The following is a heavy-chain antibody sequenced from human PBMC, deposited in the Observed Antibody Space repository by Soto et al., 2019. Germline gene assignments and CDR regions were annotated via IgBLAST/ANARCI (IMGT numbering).Heavy chain of an antibody. CDR2: IKREVDGGAT. CDR1: GFTFTNSW. Sequence: EVRLVESGGGSVMPGGSLRLSCVVSGFTFTNSWMNWVRQAPGKGLEWVGRIKREVDGGATDYAAPVQGRFSISRDDSRSTLYLQMNSLKTEDTAFYYCTTNSEKDFWGQGTLVTVSS. V-gene: IGHV3-15*07. CDR3: TTNSEKDF. D-gene: IGHD2-21*01. J-gene: IGHJ4*02.